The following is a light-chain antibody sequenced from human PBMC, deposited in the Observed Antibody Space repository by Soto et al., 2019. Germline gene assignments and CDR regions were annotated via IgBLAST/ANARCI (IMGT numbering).Light chain of an antibody. CDR1: QSVASN. V-gene: IGKV3-15*01. J-gene: IGKJ1*01. Sequence: EIVMTQSPATLSVSPGERATLSCRASQSVASNLAWYQQKPGQAPRLLIYGASTRSTGIPARFSGSGSGTEFTLTICSLQSEDFAVYYCKQYNNWLSWTFGQGTKVDIK. CDR2: GAS. CDR3: KQYNNWLSWT.